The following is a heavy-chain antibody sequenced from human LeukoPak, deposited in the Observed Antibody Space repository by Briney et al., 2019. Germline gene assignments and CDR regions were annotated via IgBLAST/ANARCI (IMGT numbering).Heavy chain of an antibody. CDR1: NGSISISIYY. J-gene: IGHJ6*03. Sequence: SESLSVTCTLSNGSISISIYYWGWIRQPPGKGREWMGSIYYSGTTYYTPSLKSRVTISLDTSKNQFSLKLSSVTAADTAVYYCARDKGGLGRGYYYKDVWGKGTTVTVSS. D-gene: IGHD3/OR15-3a*01. CDR3: ARDKGGLGRGYYYKDV. V-gene: IGHV4-39*07. CDR2: IYYSGTT.